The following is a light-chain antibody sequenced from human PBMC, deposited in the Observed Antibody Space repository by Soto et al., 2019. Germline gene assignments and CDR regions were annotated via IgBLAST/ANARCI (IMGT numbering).Light chain of an antibody. Sequence: DIPMIQSPSTLSGSVGDRVTITCRASQTISSWLAWYQQKPGKAPKLLIYKASTLKSGVPSRFSGSGSGTEFTLTISSLQPDDFATYYCQHYKSYSEAFGQGTKVELK. CDR3: QHYKSYSEA. V-gene: IGKV1-5*03. CDR1: QTISSW. J-gene: IGKJ1*01. CDR2: KAS.